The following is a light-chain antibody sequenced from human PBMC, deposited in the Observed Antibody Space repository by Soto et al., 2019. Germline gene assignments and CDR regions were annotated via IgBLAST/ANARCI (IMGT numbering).Light chain of an antibody. V-gene: IGKV3-20*01. CDR2: GAS. Sequence: EIVLTQSPGTLSLSPGERATLSCRASQSVSSSYLAWYQQKPGQAPRLLIYGASSRATGIPDRFSGSGSGTDFTLTINGLEPEDFAVYYCQQYGSSSWKFGQGTK. J-gene: IGKJ1*01. CDR3: QQYGSSSWK. CDR1: QSVSSSY.